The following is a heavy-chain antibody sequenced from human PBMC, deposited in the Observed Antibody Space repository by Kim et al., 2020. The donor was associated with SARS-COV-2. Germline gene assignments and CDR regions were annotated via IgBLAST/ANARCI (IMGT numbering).Heavy chain of an antibody. CDR1: GYTFTSYG. Sequence: ASVKVSCKASGYTFTSYGISWVRQAPGQGLEWMGWISAYNGNTNYAQKLQGRVTMTTDTSTSTAYMELRSLRSDDTAVYYCARVYYYYDSSGPSPKDYWGQGTLVTVSS. V-gene: IGHV1-18*01. CDR3: ARVYYYYDSSGPSPKDY. D-gene: IGHD3-22*01. CDR2: ISAYNGNT. J-gene: IGHJ4*02.